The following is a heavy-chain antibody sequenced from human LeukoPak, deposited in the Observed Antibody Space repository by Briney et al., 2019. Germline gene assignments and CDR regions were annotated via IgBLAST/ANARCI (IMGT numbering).Heavy chain of an antibody. CDR3: AKKSVEYYDFWNGYYPFDY. J-gene: IGHJ4*02. V-gene: IGHV3-23*01. D-gene: IGHD3-3*01. CDR1: GFTFSSYA. Sequence: GGSLRLSCAASGFTFSSYAMSWVRQAPGKGLEWVSAISGSGGSTYYADSVKGRFTISRDNSKNTLYLQMNSLRAEDTAVYYCAKKSVEYYDFWNGYYPFDYWGQGTLVTVSS. CDR2: ISGSGGST.